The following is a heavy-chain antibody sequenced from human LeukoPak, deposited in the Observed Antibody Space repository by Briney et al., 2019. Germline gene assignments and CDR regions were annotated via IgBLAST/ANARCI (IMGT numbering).Heavy chain of an antibody. V-gene: IGHV1-2*06. CDR2: INPNSGGT. J-gene: IGHJ6*02. CDR3: ARVLRCSSTSCPPANYGMDV. D-gene: IGHD2-2*01. CDR1: GYTFTSYY. Sequence: ASVKVSCKASGYTFTSYYMHWVRQAPGQGLEWMGRINPNSGGTNYVQKFQGRVTMTRDTSISTAYMELSRLRSDDTAVYYCARVLRCSSTSCPPANYGMDVWGQGTRSPSP.